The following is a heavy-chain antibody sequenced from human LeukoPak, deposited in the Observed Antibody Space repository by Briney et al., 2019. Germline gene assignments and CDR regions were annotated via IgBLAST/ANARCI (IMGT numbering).Heavy chain of an antibody. J-gene: IGHJ4*02. Sequence: SSVKVSCKISGYSLAELTLHWVRQSPGRGLEWMGVFDRGLGDTIYAQKFQGRVTMTEEPVRDTAYIEVTGLRSEDTAVYYCATPGADWGQGTLVTVSS. V-gene: IGHV1-24*01. CDR3: ATPGAD. CDR2: FDRGLGDT. CDR1: GYSLAELT. D-gene: IGHD1-14*01.